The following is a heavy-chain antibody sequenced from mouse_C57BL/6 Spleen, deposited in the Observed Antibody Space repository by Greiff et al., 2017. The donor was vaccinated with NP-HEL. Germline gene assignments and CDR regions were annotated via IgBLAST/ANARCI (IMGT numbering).Heavy chain of an antibody. J-gene: IGHJ4*01. Sequence: EVQLQQSGPELVKPGASVKMSCKASGYTFTDYNMHWVKQSHGKSLEWIGYINPNNGGTSYKQKFKGKATLTVNKSSSTAYMELRSLTSEDSAVYYCARGEYDYLYAMDYWGQGTSVTVSS. V-gene: IGHV1-22*01. CDR2: INPNNGGT. CDR1: GYTFTDYN. D-gene: IGHD2-4*01. CDR3: ARGEYDYLYAMDY.